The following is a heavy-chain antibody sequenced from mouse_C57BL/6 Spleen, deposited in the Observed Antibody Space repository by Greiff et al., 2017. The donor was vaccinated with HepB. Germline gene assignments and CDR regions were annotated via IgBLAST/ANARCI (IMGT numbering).Heavy chain of an antibody. D-gene: IGHD1-1*01. CDR1: GFTFSDYG. CDR3: ARDYYGSSAY. J-gene: IGHJ3*01. CDR2: ISSGNSTF. V-gene: IGHV5-17*01. Sequence: EVHLVESGGGLVKPGGSLKLSCAASGFTFSDYGMHWVRQAPEKGLEWVAYISSGNSTFYYADTVKGRFTISRDNAKNTLFLQMTSLRSEDTAMYYCARDYYGSSAYWGQGTLVTVSA.